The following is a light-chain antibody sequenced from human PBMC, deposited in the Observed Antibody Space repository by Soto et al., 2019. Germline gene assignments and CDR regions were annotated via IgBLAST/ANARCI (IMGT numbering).Light chain of an antibody. CDR2: GAS. CDR1: QSVSSN. J-gene: IGKJ1*01. CDR3: QQYNDWPPWT. V-gene: IGKV3-15*01. Sequence: EIVMTQSPATLSVSPGERATLSCRASQSVSSNLAWYQQRPGQAPRLLIYGASTRATGIPDRLSGSGSGTEFTLTISSLQSEDFAVYYCQQYNDWPPWTFGQGTKVDI.